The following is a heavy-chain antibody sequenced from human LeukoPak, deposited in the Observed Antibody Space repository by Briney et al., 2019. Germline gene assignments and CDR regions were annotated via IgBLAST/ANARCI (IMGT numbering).Heavy chain of an antibody. CDR3: ATQWELHPAF. CDR1: GFTFSTYS. D-gene: IGHD1-26*01. Sequence: PGGSLRLSCAASGFTFSTYSMNLVRQAPGKGLEWVSYISSNSRTIFYAESVRGRFTISRDNAKNSLYLQMNSLRAEDTALYYCATQWELHPAFWGQGTLVTVSS. V-gene: IGHV3-48*01. CDR2: ISSNSRTI. J-gene: IGHJ4*02.